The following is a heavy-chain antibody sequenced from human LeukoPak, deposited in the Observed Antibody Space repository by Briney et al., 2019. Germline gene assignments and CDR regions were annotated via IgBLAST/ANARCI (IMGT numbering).Heavy chain of an antibody. Sequence: GASVKVSCKASGYTFTSYYMHWVRQAPGQGLEWMGIISPSGGSTSYAQKFQGRVTMTRDTSTSTVYMELSSLRSEDTAVYYCAREVRGVGASSGGWFDPWGQGTLVTVSS. J-gene: IGHJ5*02. V-gene: IGHV1-46*01. D-gene: IGHD1-26*01. CDR2: ISPSGGST. CDR3: AREVRGVGASSGGWFDP. CDR1: GYTFTSYY.